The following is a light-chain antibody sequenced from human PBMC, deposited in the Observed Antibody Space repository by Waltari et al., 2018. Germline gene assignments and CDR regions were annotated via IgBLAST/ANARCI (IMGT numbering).Light chain of an antibody. CDR2: DAS. J-gene: IGKJ2*01. CDR3: QQRSNWPPYT. CDR1: QSVSSY. Sequence: ELVLTLSPATLSLSPGEKATLSCRASQSVSSYLAWYQQKPGQAPRLLIYDASNRATGSPARFSGSGSGTDFTLTISSLEPEDFAVDYCQQRSNWPPYTFGQGTKLEIK. V-gene: IGKV3-11*01.